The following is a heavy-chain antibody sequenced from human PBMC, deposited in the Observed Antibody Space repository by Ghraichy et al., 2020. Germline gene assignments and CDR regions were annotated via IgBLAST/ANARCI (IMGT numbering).Heavy chain of an antibody. CDR1: GFTFGDYA. J-gene: IGHJ4*02. D-gene: IGHD3-10*01. Sequence: GETLNISCTASGFTFGDYAMSWFRQAPGKGLEWVGFIRSKTYGGTTEYPASVKGRFTISRDDSKSIAYVQMNSLKSEDTAVYYCTRTRWFGELTIGYYFDYWGQGTLVTVSS. CDR3: TRTRWFGELTIGYYFDY. V-gene: IGHV3-49*03. CDR2: IRSKTYGGTT.